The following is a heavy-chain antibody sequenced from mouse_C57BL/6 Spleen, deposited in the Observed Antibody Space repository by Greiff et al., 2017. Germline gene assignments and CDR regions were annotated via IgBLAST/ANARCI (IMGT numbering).Heavy chain of an antibody. CDR2: IWSGGST. V-gene: IGHV2-2*01. Sequence: QVQLKESGPGLVQPSQSLSITCTVSGFSLTSYGVHWVRQSPGKGLEWLGVIWSGGSTDYNAAFITRLSISKDNSKSQVFFKMNSLQADDTAIYYCASNWDGYYYFDDWGQGTTLTVSS. J-gene: IGHJ2*01. D-gene: IGHD4-1*01. CDR3: ASNWDGYYYFDD. CDR1: GFSLTSYG.